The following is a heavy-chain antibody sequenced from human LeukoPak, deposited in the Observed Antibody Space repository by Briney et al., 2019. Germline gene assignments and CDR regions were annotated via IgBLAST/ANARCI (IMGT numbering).Heavy chain of an antibody. CDR3: ATLTGGDDAFDI. D-gene: IGHD4-23*01. CDR2: IFYTGST. CDR1: GGSISSYY. V-gene: IGHV4-59*01. Sequence: PSETLSLTCTVSGGSISSYYWSWIRQPPGKGLEWIGYIFYTGSTNYNPSLKSRVTISVLTSKNRFSLKLSSVTAADTAVYYCATLTGGDDAFDIWGQGTMVTVSS. J-gene: IGHJ3*02.